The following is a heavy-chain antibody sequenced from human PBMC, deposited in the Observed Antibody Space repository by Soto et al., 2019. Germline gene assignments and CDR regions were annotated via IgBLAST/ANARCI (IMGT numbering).Heavy chain of an antibody. D-gene: IGHD5-12*01. CDR3: AKQGNGYNTDY. J-gene: IGHJ4*02. CDR2: ISDSGVSS. CDR1: GFTFSTCA. Sequence: GGSLRLSCTASGFTFSTCAMNWVRQAPGKGLEWVSGISDSGVSSYYADSVKGRFTISRDNSKNTLHLQMNSLRAEDTAVYYCAKQGNGYNTDYWGQGTLVTVSS. V-gene: IGHV3-23*01.